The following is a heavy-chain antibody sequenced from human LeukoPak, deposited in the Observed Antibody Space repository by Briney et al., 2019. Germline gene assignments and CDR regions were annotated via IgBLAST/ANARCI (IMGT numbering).Heavy chain of an antibody. CDR1: GGSISSYY. CDR2: IYYSGST. D-gene: IGHD6-13*01. CDR3: ARGGSSWSRSWFDP. J-gene: IGHJ5*02. Sequence: TSETLSLTCTVPGGSISSYYWSWIRQPPGKGLEWIGYIYYSGSTDYNPSLKSRVTISVDTSKNQFSLKLRSMTAADTAVYYCARGGSSWSRSWFDPWGQGTLVTVSS. V-gene: IGHV4-59*01.